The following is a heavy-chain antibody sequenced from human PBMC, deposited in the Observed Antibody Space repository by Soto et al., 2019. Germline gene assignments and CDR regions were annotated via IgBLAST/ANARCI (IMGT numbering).Heavy chain of an antibody. CDR1: GFTFSSYA. Sequence: GGSLRLSCAASGFTFSSYAMSWVRQAPGKGLEWVSAISGSGGSTYYADSVKGRFTISRDNSKNTLYLQMNSLRAEDTAVYYCAKVLSGWLPRPATRGTGAGYWGQGTLVTVSS. D-gene: IGHD5-12*01. J-gene: IGHJ4*02. CDR2: ISGSGGST. CDR3: AKVLSGWLPRPATRGTGAGY. V-gene: IGHV3-23*01.